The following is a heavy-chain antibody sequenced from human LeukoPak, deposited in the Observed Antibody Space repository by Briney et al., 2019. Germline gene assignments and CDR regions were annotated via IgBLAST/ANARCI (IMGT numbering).Heavy chain of an antibody. Sequence: GASVKVSCKASDYTFTGYYMHWVRQAPGQGLEWMGWINPNTGGTNYAQKFQGRITLTRDTSISTAYMELSSLRSDDTAVYFCARQSSGYIGSDYWGQGTLVTVSS. CDR1: DYTFTGYY. J-gene: IGHJ4*02. CDR3: ARQSSGYIGSDY. D-gene: IGHD6-13*01. CDR2: INPNTGGT. V-gene: IGHV1-2*02.